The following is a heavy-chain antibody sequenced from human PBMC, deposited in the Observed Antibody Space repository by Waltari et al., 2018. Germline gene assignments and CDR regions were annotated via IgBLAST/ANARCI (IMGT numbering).Heavy chain of an antibody. CDR3: VRGRQWLVLNPFDY. J-gene: IGHJ4*02. CDR2: ISYDGKIK. V-gene: IGHV3-30*01. Sequence: QVHLVASGGGAVQPGRSLRLSCAASGIPFSTYAMHWVRQAPGKGREWVAVISYDGKIKYYADSVKGRFIISRDNSKNTMYLQMNSLGPDDTAVYYCVRGRQWLVLNPFDYWGQGTLVPVSS. D-gene: IGHD6-19*01. CDR1: GIPFSTYA.